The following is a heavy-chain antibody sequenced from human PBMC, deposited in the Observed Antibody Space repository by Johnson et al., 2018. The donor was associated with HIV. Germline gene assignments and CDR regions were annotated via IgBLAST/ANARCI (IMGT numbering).Heavy chain of an antibody. V-gene: IGHV3-23*04. CDR3: AKGLRYFDWLGANDACDI. Sequence: EVHLVESGGGLVKPGGSLRLSCAASGFTFSDYYMSWIRQAPGKGLEWVSAISGSGGSTYYADPVKGRFTISRDNSKRTLYPQMNSLRAEDTAVYYCAKGLRYFDWLGANDACDIWGQGTMVTVSS. D-gene: IGHD3-9*01. CDR1: GFTFSDYY. CDR2: ISGSGGST. J-gene: IGHJ3*02.